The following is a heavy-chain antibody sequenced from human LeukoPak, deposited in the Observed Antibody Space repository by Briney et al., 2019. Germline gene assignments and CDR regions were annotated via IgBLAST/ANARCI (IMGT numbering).Heavy chain of an antibody. V-gene: IGHV3-7*04. CDR1: GFTFSRYA. CDR3: ARGGGLDV. J-gene: IGHJ6*02. Sequence: GGSLRLSCAASGFTFSRYAIHWVRQAPGKGLEWVANIKQDGSEKYYVDSVKGRFTISRDNAKNSLYLQMNSLRAEDTAVYYCARGGGLDVWGQGATVTVSS. CDR2: IKQDGSEK.